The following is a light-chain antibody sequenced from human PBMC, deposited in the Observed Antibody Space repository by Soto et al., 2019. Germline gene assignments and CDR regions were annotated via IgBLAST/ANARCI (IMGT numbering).Light chain of an antibody. J-gene: IGKJ4*01. V-gene: IGKV1-9*01. CDR2: AAS. CDR1: QGISTY. CDR3: QQTTSFPLT. Sequence: DIQLTQSPSFLSASVGDRVTITCRASQGISTYLAWYQQKPGKAPKLLIYAASTLQSGVPSRFSGSGSATEFTLTLSSLQPEDFATYYCQQTTSFPLTFGGGTKVEIK.